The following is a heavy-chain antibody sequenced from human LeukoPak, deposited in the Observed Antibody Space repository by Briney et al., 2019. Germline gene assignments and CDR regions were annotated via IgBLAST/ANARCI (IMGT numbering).Heavy chain of an antibody. J-gene: IGHJ6*02. CDR1: GYTFSTYW. D-gene: IGHD3-10*01. Sequence: GESLKISCQCSGYTFSTYWIGWVRQMPAKGLEWVGIIYPGDSDTRYSPSFQGQVTISADKSINTVYLQWRSLQASDSAMYFCARLGRAGTYYYGMDVWGQGTTVTVSS. V-gene: IGHV5-51*01. CDR2: IYPGDSDT. CDR3: ARLGRAGTYYYGMDV.